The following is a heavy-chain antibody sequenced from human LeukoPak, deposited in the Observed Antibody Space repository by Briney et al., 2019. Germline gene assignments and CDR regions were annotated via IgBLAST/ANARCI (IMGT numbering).Heavy chain of an antibody. CDR2: ISSSSSYI. J-gene: IGHJ4*02. D-gene: IGHD3-10*01. CDR1: GFTFSSYS. CDR3: TGSFGELTFFDQ. Sequence: GGSLRLSCAASGFTFSSYSMNWVRQAPGKGLEWVSSISSSSSYIYYADSVKGRFTISRDNAKNSLYLQMNSLRAEGTAVYYCTGSFGELTFFDQWGQGTLVTVSS. V-gene: IGHV3-21*01.